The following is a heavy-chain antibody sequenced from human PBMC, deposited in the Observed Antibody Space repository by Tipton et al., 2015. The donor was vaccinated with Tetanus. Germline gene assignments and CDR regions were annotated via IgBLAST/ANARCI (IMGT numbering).Heavy chain of an antibody. J-gene: IGHJ3*02. D-gene: IGHD3-3*01. CDR1: GYSFTSYW. CDR2: IYPGDSDT. Sequence: VQLVQSGAEVKKPGESLKISCKGSGYSFTSYWIGWVRQMPGKGLEWMGIIYPGDSDTRYSPSFQGQVTISAEKSIGPASLQWSGLKASDPAMYYCARPQPADYDFWSGYPPGAFDIWGQGTMVTVSS. CDR3: ARPQPADYDFWSGYPPGAFDI. V-gene: IGHV5-51*01.